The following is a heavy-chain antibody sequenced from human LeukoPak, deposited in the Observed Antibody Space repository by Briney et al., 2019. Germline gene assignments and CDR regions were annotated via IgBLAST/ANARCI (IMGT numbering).Heavy chain of an antibody. Sequence: GGSLRLSCAASGFTFSAYAMNSVRQAPGKGLECVSGIIGIGSTTYYADSVKGRFTISRDNSKNTLYLQMNSLRAVDTAIYYCAKDEVQDGMWDLDYWGQGTPVTVSS. J-gene: IGHJ4*02. CDR3: AKDEVQDGMWDLDY. V-gene: IGHV3-23*01. CDR2: IIGIGSTT. D-gene: IGHD1-26*01. CDR1: GFTFSAYA.